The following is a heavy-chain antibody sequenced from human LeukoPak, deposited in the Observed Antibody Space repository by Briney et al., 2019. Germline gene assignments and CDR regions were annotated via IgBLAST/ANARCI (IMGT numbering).Heavy chain of an antibody. CDR2: ISAYNGDT. Sequence: ASVKVSCKASGYTFTSYGISWVRQAPGQGLEWMGWISAYNGDTNYAQKFQGRVTMTRDTSISTAYMELNRLRSDDTAVYYCAREGDSSSWYRNFDYWGQGTLVTVSS. D-gene: IGHD6-13*01. CDR3: AREGDSSSWYRNFDY. J-gene: IGHJ4*02. V-gene: IGHV1-18*01. CDR1: GYTFTSYG.